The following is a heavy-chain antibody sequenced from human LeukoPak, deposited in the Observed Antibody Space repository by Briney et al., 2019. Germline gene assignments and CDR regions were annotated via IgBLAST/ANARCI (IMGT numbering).Heavy chain of an antibody. CDR2: IYYSGST. J-gene: IGHJ4*02. Sequence: PSETLSLTCTVSGGSISSYYWSRIRQPPGKGLEWIGYIYYSGSTNYNPSLKSRVTILVDTSKNQFSLKLSSVTAADTAVYYCARVVPAAIFSGYYFDYWGQGTLVTVSS. CDR1: GGSISSYY. CDR3: ARVVPAAIFSGYYFDY. V-gene: IGHV4-59*01. D-gene: IGHD2-2*01.